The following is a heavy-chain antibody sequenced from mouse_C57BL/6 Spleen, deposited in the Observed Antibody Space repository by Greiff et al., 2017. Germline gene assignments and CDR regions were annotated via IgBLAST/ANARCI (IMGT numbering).Heavy chain of an antibody. D-gene: IGHD1-1*01. CDR2: INPNNGGT. V-gene: IGHV1-22*01. CDR3: ARYYYGSSYGYFDY. Sequence: EVQLQQSGPELVKPGASVKMSCKASGYTFTDYNMHWVKQSHGKSLEWIGYINPNNGGTRYNQKFKGKATLTVNKSSSTAYMELRSLTSEDSAVYYCARYYYGSSYGYFDYWGQGTTLTVSS. J-gene: IGHJ2*01. CDR1: GYTFTDYN.